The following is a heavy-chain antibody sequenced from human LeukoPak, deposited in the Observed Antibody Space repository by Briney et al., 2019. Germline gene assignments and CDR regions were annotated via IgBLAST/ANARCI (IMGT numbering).Heavy chain of an antibody. J-gene: IGHJ6*02. Sequence: SETLSLTCTVSGGSISSYYWSWLRQPPGKALEWIGYIYYCGSTNYNPSLKSRVTISVDTSKNQFSLKLSSVTAADTAVYYCAGGNYDILTGLRYYYGMDVWGQGTTVTVSS. CDR2: IYYCGST. CDR3: AGGNYDILTGLRYYYGMDV. V-gene: IGHV4-59*01. D-gene: IGHD3-9*01. CDR1: GGSISSYY.